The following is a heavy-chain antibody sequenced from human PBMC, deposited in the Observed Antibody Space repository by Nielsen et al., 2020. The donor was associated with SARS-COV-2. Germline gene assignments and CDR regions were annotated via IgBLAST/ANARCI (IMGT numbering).Heavy chain of an antibody. CDR3: ARNFDYSNSVWFDP. J-gene: IGHJ5*02. CDR2: IYHSGST. CDR1: GGSISSGGYS. D-gene: IGHD4-11*01. Sequence: SETLSLTCAVSGGSISSGGYSWSWIRQPPGKGLEWIGYIYHSGSTYYNPSLKSRVTISVDRSKNQFSLKLSSVTAADTAVYYCARNFDYSNSVWFDPGAREPWSPSPQ. V-gene: IGHV4-30-2*01.